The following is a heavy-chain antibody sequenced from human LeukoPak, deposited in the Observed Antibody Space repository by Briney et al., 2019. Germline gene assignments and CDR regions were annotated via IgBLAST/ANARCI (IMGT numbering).Heavy chain of an antibody. J-gene: IGHJ4*02. V-gene: IGHV4-59*10. Sequence: PSETLSPTCGVSGGSINSYYCGWVRQPAGKGLEWIGRIYTTGTTNYSPSLKSRLTMSLDTSKTHFSLKLRSVTAADTAVYYCGRQGYTASYYFVDYWSQGTLVTVSS. CDR1: GGSINSYY. CDR3: GRQGYTASYYFVDY. D-gene: IGHD1-26*01. CDR2: IYTTGTT.